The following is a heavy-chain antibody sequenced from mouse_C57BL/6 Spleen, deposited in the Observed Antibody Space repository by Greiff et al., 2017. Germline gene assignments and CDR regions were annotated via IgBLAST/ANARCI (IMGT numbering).Heavy chain of an antibody. CDR2: IYPRSGNT. D-gene: IGHD2-4*01. CDR1: GYTFTSYG. J-gene: IGHJ3*01. V-gene: IGHV1-81*01. Sequence: VQLQQSGAELARPGASVKLSCKASGYTFTSYGISWVKQRTGQGLEWIGEIYPRSGNTYYNETFKGKATLTADKSSSTAYMELRSLTSEDSAVYFCARSGITTEGFAYWGQGTLVTVSA. CDR3: ARSGITTEGFAY.